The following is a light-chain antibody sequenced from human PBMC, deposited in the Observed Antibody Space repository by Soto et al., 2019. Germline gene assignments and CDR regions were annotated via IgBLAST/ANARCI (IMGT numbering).Light chain of an antibody. CDR2: DVS. J-gene: IGLJ1*01. CDR1: SSDVGRYSY. Sequence: QSALTQPRSVSGSPGQSVSISCTGTSSDVGRYSYVSWYQQHPGKAPKLMIYDVSERPSGVPDRFSGSKSGNTASLTISGLQAEDEADYYCCSYVGSYTYVFGTGTKLTVL. V-gene: IGLV2-11*01. CDR3: CSYVGSYTYV.